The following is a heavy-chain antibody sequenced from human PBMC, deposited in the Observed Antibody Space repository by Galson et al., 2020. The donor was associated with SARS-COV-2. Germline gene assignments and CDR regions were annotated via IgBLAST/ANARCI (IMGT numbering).Heavy chain of an antibody. D-gene: IGHD3-22*01. CDR3: ARAHSGGYYSYFDY. V-gene: IGHV3-30*04. Sequence: GGSLRLSCAASGFTFSSYAMHWVRQAPGKGLEWVAVISYDGSNKYYADSVKGRLTISRDNSKNTLYLQMNSLRAEDTAVYYCARAHSGGYYSYFDYWGQGTLVTVSS. J-gene: IGHJ4*02. CDR2: ISYDGSNK. CDR1: GFTFSSYA.